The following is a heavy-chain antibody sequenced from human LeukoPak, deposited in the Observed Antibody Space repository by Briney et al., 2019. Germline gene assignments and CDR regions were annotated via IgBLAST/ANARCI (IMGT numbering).Heavy chain of an antibody. J-gene: IGHJ4*02. CDR2: ISGSGGNI. CDR3: AKRVGATHFDY. V-gene: IGHV3-23*01. Sequence: GGSLRLSCAASGFTFSSYAMSWVRQAPGKGLEWVSAISGSGGNINYADSVKGRFTISRDNSKNTLYLQMNSLRAEDTAVYYCAKRVGATHFDYWGQGSLVTVSS. CDR1: GFTFSSYA. D-gene: IGHD1-26*01.